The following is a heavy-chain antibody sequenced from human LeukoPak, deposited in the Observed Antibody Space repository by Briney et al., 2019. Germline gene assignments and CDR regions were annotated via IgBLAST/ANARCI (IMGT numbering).Heavy chain of an antibody. D-gene: IGHD6-19*01. CDR1: GGTFSSYT. J-gene: IGHJ3*02. V-gene: IGHV1-69*02. CDR3: ARWVVAGTRGDLAFDI. CDR2: IIPILGIA. Sequence: SVKVSCKASGGTFSSYTISWVRQAPGQGLEWMGRIIPILGIANYAQKFQGRVTITADKSTSTAYMELSSLRSEDTAVYYCARWVVAGTRGDLAFDIWGQGTMVTVSS.